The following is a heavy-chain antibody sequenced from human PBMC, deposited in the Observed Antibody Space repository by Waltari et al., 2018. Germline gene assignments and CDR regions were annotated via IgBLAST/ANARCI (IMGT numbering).Heavy chain of an antibody. CDR3: ARDAEVAGRGDWFDP. J-gene: IGHJ5*02. CDR1: GGSISSYY. CDR2: IYYSGST. Sequence: QVQLQESGPGLVKPSETLSLTCTVSGGSISSYYWSWIRQPPGKGLEWIGYIYYSGSTNYNPSLKSRVTISVDTSKNQFSLKLSSVTAADTAVYYCARDAEVAGRGDWFDPWGQGTLVTVSS. V-gene: IGHV4-59*01. D-gene: IGHD6-19*01.